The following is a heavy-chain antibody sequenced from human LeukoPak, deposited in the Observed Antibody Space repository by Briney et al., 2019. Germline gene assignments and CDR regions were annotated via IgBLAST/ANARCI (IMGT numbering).Heavy chain of an antibody. Sequence: GGSLRLPCAASGFTFSSYGMHWVRQAPGKGLEWVAYIRYDGSNKYYEDSMKGRFTISRDNSKNMLYLQMNSLRAEDTAVYYCARDRYCSSTSCYGAFDIWGQGTMVTVSS. CDR3: ARDRYCSSTSCYGAFDI. CDR1: GFTFSSYG. D-gene: IGHD2-2*01. CDR2: IRYDGSNK. J-gene: IGHJ3*02. V-gene: IGHV3-30*02.